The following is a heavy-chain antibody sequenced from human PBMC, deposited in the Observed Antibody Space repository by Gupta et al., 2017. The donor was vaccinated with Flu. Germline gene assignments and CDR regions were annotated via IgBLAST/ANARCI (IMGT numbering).Heavy chain of an antibody. Sequence: EIQLVESGGGFVEPGGSLRLSCAASGFPFANAWMTWVRQAPGKGREWVGRIRSHFDDGTTDYAAPVKGRFSISRDDSRNTLYLQLTSLKVEDTAVYFCATDNTGYQSAPYFDFWGQGTLVTVSS. J-gene: IGHJ4*02. CDR2: IRSHFDDGTT. V-gene: IGHV3-15*01. CDR1: GFPFANAW. CDR3: ATDNTGYQSAPYFDF. D-gene: IGHD5-12*01.